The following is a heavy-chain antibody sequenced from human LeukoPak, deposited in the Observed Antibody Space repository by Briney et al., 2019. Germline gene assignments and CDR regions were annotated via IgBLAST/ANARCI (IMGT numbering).Heavy chain of an antibody. V-gene: IGHV1-69*13. CDR2: IIPVFGTA. Sequence: EASVKVSCKASGYTFNGYYMHWVRQAPGRRLEWMGGIIPVFGTANYAQRFQGRVTITADESTSTAYMELSSLRSEDTAVYYCARNDRFGELSAYWGQGTLVTVSS. J-gene: IGHJ4*02. D-gene: IGHD3-10*01. CDR3: ARNDRFGELSAY. CDR1: GYTFNGYY.